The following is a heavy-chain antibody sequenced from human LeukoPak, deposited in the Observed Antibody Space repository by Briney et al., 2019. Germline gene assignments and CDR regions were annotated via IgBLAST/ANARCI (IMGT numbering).Heavy chain of an antibody. Sequence: GASVKVSCKASGGTFSSYAISWVRQAPGQGLEWMGGITPIFGTANYAQKFQGRVTITADESTSTAYMELSSLRSEDTAVYYCARAYCSGGSCYPYYFDYWGQGTLVTVSS. D-gene: IGHD2-15*01. CDR2: ITPIFGTA. V-gene: IGHV1-69*13. J-gene: IGHJ4*02. CDR1: GGTFSSYA. CDR3: ARAYCSGGSCYPYYFDY.